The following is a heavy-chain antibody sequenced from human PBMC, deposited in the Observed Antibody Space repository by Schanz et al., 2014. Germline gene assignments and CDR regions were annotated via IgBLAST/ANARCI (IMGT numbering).Heavy chain of an antibody. CDR3: TTVERITIFEVVPYYYYYMDV. CDR1: GFTFSTTW. Sequence: EVQLVESGGGLIKPGGSLRLSCLASGFTFSTTWMNWVRQAPGKGLEWVGRIKSKIDGGTTDYAAPVKGRFTISRDDSKNTLYLQMNSLKTEDTAVYYCTTVERITIFEVVPYYYYYMDVWGKGTTVTASS. V-gene: IGHV3-15*01. CDR2: IKSKIDGGTT. D-gene: IGHD3-3*01. J-gene: IGHJ6*03.